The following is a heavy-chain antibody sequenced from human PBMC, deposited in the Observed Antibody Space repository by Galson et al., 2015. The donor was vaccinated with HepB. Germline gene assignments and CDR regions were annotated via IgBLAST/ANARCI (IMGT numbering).Heavy chain of an antibody. CDR1: GFTFSSYA. CDR3: ARGDFYRFVSITMVRGATDY. D-gene: IGHD3-10*01. J-gene: IGHJ4*02. V-gene: IGHV3-30*04. CDR2: ISYDGGNK. Sequence: SLRLSCAASGFTFSSYAMHWVRQAPGKGLEWVAVISYDGGNKYYADSVKGRFTISRDNSKNTLYLQMNSLRAEDTAVYYCARGDFYRFVSITMVRGATDYWGQGTLVTVSS.